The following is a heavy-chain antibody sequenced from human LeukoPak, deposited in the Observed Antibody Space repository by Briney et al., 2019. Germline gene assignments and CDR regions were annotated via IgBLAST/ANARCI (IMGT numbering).Heavy chain of an antibody. V-gene: IGHV1-18*01. Sequence: ASVKVSCRASGGTFSSYAISWVRQAPGQGLEWMGWISAYNGNTNYAQKLQGRVTMTTDTSTSTAYMELRSLRSDDTAVYYCAVGQSGSYYFDYWGQGTLVTVSS. CDR2: ISAYNGNT. J-gene: IGHJ4*02. CDR3: AVGQSGSYYFDY. CDR1: GGTFSSYA. D-gene: IGHD1-26*01.